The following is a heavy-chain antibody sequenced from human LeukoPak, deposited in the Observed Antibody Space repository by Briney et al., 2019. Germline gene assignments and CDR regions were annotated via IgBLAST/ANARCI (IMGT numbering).Heavy chain of an antibody. J-gene: IGHJ3*01. V-gene: IGHV4-59*08. CDR3: ARHPFIDGFDF. CDR2: IFQTGHS. CDR1: GGSISTFY. Sequence: PSETLSLTCTVSGGSISTFYWSWLRQPPGKGLEWIGYIFQTGHSNYNPSLKGRVTISVDTSKNQLSLKLYSVTVADTAIYYCARHPFIDGFDFWGQGTMVTVSS.